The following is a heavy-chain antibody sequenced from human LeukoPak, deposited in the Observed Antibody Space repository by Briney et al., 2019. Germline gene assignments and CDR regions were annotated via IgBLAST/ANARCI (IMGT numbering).Heavy chain of an antibody. D-gene: IGHD2-21*02. V-gene: IGHV1-2*04. J-gene: IGHJ6*02. CDR1: GFTFSSYG. Sequence: NTGGSLRLSCAASGFTFSSYGMHWVRQAPGQGLEWMGWINPNSGGTNYAQKFQGWVTMTRDTSISTAYMELSRLRSDDTAVYYCARLAGEIVVVTAIQRYYYYGMDVWGQGTTVTVSS. CDR2: INPNSGGT. CDR3: ARLAGEIVVVTAIQRYYYYGMDV.